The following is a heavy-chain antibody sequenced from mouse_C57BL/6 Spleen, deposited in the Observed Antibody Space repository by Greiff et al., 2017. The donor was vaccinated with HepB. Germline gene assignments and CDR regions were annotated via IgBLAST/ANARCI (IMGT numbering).Heavy chain of an antibody. J-gene: IGHJ4*01. V-gene: IGHV1-54*01. CDR1: GYAFTNYL. Sequence: QVQLQQSGAELVRPGTSVKVSCKASGYAFTNYLIEWVKQRPGQGLEWIGVINPGSGGTNYNEKFKGKATLTADKSSSTAYMQLSSLTSEDSAVYFCARENDGYYESAMDYWGQGTSVTVSS. D-gene: IGHD2-3*01. CDR3: ARENDGYYESAMDY. CDR2: INPGSGGT.